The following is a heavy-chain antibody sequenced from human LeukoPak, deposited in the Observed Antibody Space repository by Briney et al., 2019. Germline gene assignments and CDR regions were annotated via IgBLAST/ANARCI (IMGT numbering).Heavy chain of an antibody. Sequence: SETLSLTCTVSGGSISSGGHYWSWIRQPPGKGLEWIGYIYHSGSTYYNPSLKSRVTISVDRSKNQFSLKLSSVTAADTAVYYCARVYQLLYGWFDPWGQGTLVTVSS. CDR2: IYHSGST. V-gene: IGHV4-30-2*01. CDR3: ARVYQLLYGWFDP. CDR1: GGSISSGGHY. D-gene: IGHD2-2*02. J-gene: IGHJ5*02.